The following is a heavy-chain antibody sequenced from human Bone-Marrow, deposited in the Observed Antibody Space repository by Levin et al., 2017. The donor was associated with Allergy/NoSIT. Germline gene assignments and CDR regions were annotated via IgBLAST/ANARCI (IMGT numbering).Heavy chain of an antibody. J-gene: IGHJ6*04. CDR1: GFTFSNYW. CDR2: IKTDGIYT. D-gene: IGHD5-18*01. CDR3: ARVSGIQLRAGMDV. V-gene: IGHV3-74*01. Sequence: PGGSLRLSCVASGFTFSNYWMHWVRQAPGKGLVWFSLIKTDGIYTRYADSVEGRFTISRDNAKNTLYLQMNSLRAEDTAVYYCARVSGIQLRAGMDVWGKGTTVTVTS.